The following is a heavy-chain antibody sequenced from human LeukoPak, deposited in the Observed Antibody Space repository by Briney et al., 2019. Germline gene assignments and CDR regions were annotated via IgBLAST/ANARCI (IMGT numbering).Heavy chain of an antibody. CDR2: ISGSGGST. CDR1: GFTFSSYG. CDR3: AKGPGYSSSCPDY. Sequence: PGGTLRLSCAASGFTFSSYGMSWVRQAPGKGLEWVSAISGSGGSTYYADSVKGRFTISRDNSKNTLYLQMNSLRAEDTAVYYCAKGPGYSSSCPDYWGQGTLVTVSS. D-gene: IGHD6-13*01. V-gene: IGHV3-23*01. J-gene: IGHJ4*02.